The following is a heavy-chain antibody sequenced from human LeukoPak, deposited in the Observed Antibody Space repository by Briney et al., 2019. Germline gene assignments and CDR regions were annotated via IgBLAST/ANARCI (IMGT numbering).Heavy chain of an antibody. Sequence: GGSLRLSCAASGFTFSSYAMSWVRQVPGKGLEWVSIISSSGDITYYADSVKGRFTISRDNSKNTLFLQMNSLRAEDTALYYCAKQLYSSSWYYFDYWGQGTLVTVSS. CDR2: ISSSGDIT. CDR3: AKQLYSSSWYYFDY. CDR1: GFTFSSYA. V-gene: IGHV3-23*01. J-gene: IGHJ4*02. D-gene: IGHD6-13*01.